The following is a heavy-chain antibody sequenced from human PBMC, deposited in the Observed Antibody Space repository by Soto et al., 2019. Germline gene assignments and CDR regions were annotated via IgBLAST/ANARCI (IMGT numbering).Heavy chain of an antibody. CDR2: TYYKSKWNN. CDR3: TGITLCRGMDV. Sequence: HTLSLTYAISGDSVSSNSAAWYWIRQSPSRGLEWLGRTYYKSKWNNDYALSVKSRITINPDTSKNQFSLHLYSVTPEDTAVSYCTGITLCRGMDVWGQGTPVTVSS. V-gene: IGHV6-1*01. CDR1: GDSVSSNSAA. D-gene: IGHD3-10*02. J-gene: IGHJ6*02.